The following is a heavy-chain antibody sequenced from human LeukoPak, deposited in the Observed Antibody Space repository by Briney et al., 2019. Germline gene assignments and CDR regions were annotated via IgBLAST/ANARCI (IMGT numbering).Heavy chain of an antibody. D-gene: IGHD1-14*01. CDR1: GFTFSSYW. CDR2: IYSDGSRT. V-gene: IGHV3-74*01. CDR3: ASDVTLGY. J-gene: IGHJ4*02. Sequence: GGSLRLSCAASGFTFSSYWMHWVRQAPGKGLVWVSRIYSDGSRTDYADPVKGRFTISRDNAKNTLYLQMNSLRAEDTAVYYCASDVTLGYWGQGTLVTVSS.